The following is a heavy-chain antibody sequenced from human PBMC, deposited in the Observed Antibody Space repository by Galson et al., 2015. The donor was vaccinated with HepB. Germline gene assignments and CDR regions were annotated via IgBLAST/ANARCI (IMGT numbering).Heavy chain of an antibody. Sequence: SLRLSCAASGSSFSGYAMSWVRQAPGKGLEWVSAVSGGGLSTYYADSVKGRFTISRDNSKNTVYLQMNSLRAEDTALYYCAKTSRGLSSSWYGRAQDYWGQGTRVTVSS. CDR2: VSGGGLST. D-gene: IGHD6-13*01. CDR3: AKTSRGLSSSWYGRAQDY. CDR1: GSSFSGYA. J-gene: IGHJ4*02. V-gene: IGHV3-23*01.